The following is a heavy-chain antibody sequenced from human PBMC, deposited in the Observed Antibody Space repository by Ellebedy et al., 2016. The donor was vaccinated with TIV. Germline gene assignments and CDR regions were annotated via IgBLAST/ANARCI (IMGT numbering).Heavy chain of an antibody. CDR2: INTDGTIT. CDR1: GFSFSTYW. Sequence: GESLKISCAASGFSFSTYWMFWVRQAPGKGLVWVSRINTDGTITDYADSVKGRFTISRDNAKNTLYLQMNSLRADDTAVYYCAGDYWGYWGQGTLVTVSS. CDR3: AGDYWGY. D-gene: IGHD3-16*01. J-gene: IGHJ4*02. V-gene: IGHV3-74*01.